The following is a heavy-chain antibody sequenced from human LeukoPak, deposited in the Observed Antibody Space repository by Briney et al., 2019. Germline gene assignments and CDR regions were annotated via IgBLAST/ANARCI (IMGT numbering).Heavy chain of an antibody. CDR2: IKQDGSEK. Sequence: GGSLRLSCAASGFTFSSYWMSWVRQAPGKGLEWVANIKQDGSEKYYVDSVKGRFTISRDNAKNSLYLQMNSLRAEDTAVYYCAREGDYGDYAYYYYYMDVWGKGTTVTISS. J-gene: IGHJ6*03. D-gene: IGHD4-17*01. CDR3: AREGDYGDYAYYYYYMDV. CDR1: GFTFSSYW. V-gene: IGHV3-7*01.